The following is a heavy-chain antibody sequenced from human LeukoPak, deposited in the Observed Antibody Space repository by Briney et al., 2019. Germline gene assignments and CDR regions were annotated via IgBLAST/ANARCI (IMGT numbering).Heavy chain of an antibody. V-gene: IGHV4-31*03. CDR2: IYYSGST. D-gene: IGHD3-22*01. Sequence: SQTLSLTCTVSGDSISSGAYYWNWIRQHPGKGLEWIGYIYYSGSTYYTPSLKGRVTISRDTSKNQFSLKLSSVTAADTAVFYCARGLSDSSGYYHFDYWGQGTLVTVSS. J-gene: IGHJ4*02. CDR3: ARGLSDSSGYYHFDY. CDR1: GDSISSGAYY.